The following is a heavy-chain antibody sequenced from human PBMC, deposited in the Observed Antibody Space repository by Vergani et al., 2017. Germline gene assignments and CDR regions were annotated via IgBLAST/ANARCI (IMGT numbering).Heavy chain of an antibody. CDR1: GGSLDIYSQP. V-gene: IGHV4-61*02. CDR2: IDVKGNS. D-gene: IGHD2-21*01. J-gene: IGHJ3*02. CDR3: VRVLHTSYIRGASDI. Sequence: QVKLQESGPGLLKPSQTLSLTCSFSGGSLDIYSQPWGWTRQPAGEGLEWIGLIDVKGNSNFSPSLESRVTMSADASGGRFSRNLRSVTTSDTAVYYCVRVLHTSYIRGASDIGGQGIKFTFSS.